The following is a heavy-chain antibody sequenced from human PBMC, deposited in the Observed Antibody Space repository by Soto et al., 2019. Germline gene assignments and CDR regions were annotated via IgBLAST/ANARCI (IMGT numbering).Heavy chain of an antibody. V-gene: IGHV5-51*01. CDR3: ARRDIVLVPGAMTAFDI. D-gene: IGHD2-2*01. CDR1: GYSFSSYW. CDR2: INPGDSDT. J-gene: IGHJ3*02. Sequence: LGESLKISCKGSGYSFSSYWIGWVRQMPGKGLEWMGMINPGDSDTIYSPSFRGQVTIPADKSITTAYLQWSSLKASDTAMYYCARRDIVLVPGAMTAFDICGQGTMVTVSS.